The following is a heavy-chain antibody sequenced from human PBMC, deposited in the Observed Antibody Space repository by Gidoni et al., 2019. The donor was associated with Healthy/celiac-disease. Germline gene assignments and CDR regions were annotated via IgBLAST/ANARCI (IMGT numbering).Heavy chain of an antibody. V-gene: IGHV3-15*01. J-gene: IGHJ4*02. CDR3: TTDGDSSGYYLAVDY. D-gene: IGHD3-22*01. Sequence: EVQLVESGGGLVKPGGSLRLSCAASGFTFSNAWMSWVRQAPGKVLEWVGRMKSKTDGGTTDYAAPVKGRFTISRDDSKNTLYLQMNSLKTEDTAVYYCTTDGDSSGYYLAVDYWGQGTLVTVSS. CDR2: MKSKTDGGTT. CDR1: GFTFSNAW.